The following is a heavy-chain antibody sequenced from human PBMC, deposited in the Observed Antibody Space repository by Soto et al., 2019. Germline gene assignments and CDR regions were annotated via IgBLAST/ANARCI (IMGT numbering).Heavy chain of an antibody. CDR2: IYSSGST. CDR3: AGMPYTSGLRFDT. Sequence: SETLSLTCTVSGGAINSYSWTWIRQAAGKGLEWIGRIYSSGSTKYNPSLQSRVTMSLDRSNNQCSLKLKSVTAADTAVYFWAGMPYTSGLRFDTWGPGTLVTVSS. CDR1: GGAINSYS. J-gene: IGHJ5*02. V-gene: IGHV4-4*07. D-gene: IGHD6-19*01.